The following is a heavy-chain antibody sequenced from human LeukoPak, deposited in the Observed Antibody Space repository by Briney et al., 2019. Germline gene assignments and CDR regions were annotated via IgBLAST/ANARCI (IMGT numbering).Heavy chain of an antibody. CDR3: ARVLQYYYGSGSYKGFDP. CDR1: GGSISSGSYY. V-gene: IGHV4-61*01. J-gene: IGHJ5*02. D-gene: IGHD3-10*01. CDR2: IYYSGST. Sequence: SETLSLTCTVSGGSISSGSYYWSWIRQPPGKGLEWIGYIYYSGSTNYNPSLKSRVTISVDTSKNQFSLKLSSVTAADTAVYYCARVLQYYYGSGSYKGFDPWGQGTLVTVSS.